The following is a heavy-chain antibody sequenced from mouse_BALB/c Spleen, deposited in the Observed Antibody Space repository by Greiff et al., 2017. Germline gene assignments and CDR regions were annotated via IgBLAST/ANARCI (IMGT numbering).Heavy chain of an antibody. J-gene: IGHJ4*01. CDR3: ARHGYYRYDDAMDY. CDR1: GFAFSSYD. V-gene: IGHV5-12-1*01. Sequence: EVQVVESGGGLVKPGGSLKLSCAASGFAFSSYDMSWVRQTPEKRLEWVAYISSGGGSTYYPDTVKGRFTISRDNAKNTLYLQMSSLKTEDTAMYYCARHGYYRYDDAMDYWGQGTSVTVSS. D-gene: IGHD2-14*01. CDR2: ISSGGGST.